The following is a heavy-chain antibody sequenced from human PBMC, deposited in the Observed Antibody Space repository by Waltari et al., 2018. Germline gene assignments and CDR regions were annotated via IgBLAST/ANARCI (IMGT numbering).Heavy chain of an antibody. CDR2: IYYSGST. Sequence: QVQLQESGPGLVKPSETLSLTCTVSGGSISSHYRSWIRQPPGKGLEWIGYIYYSGSTNYTPSLKSRVTISVDTSKNQFSLKLSSVTAADTAVYYCARFPAYCGGDCSDAFDIWGQGTMVTVSS. J-gene: IGHJ3*02. V-gene: IGHV4-59*11. CDR3: ARFPAYCGGDCSDAFDI. D-gene: IGHD2-21*01. CDR1: GGSISSHY.